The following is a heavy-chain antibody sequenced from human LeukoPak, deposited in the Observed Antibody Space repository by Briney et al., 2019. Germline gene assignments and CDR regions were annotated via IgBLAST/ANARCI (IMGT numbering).Heavy chain of an antibody. CDR1: GGSISSYY. J-gene: IGHJ6*02. CDR3: ARGGDTGNGMDV. Sequence: PSETLSLTCTVSGGSISSYYWSWIRQPPGKGLEWIGYIYYSGSTYYNPSLKSRVTISVDTSKNQFSLKLSSVTAADTAVYYCARGGDTGNGMDVWGQGTTVTVSS. CDR2: IYYSGST. V-gene: IGHV4-59*08. D-gene: IGHD3-16*01.